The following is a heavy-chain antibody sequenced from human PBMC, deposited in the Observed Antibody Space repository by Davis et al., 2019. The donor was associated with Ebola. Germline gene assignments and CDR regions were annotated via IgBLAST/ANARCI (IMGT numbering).Heavy chain of an antibody. J-gene: IGHJ6*03. CDR1: GFTFSSYW. CDR2: IKQDGSEK. Sequence: GESLKISCAASGFTFSSYWMSWVRQAPGKGLEWVANIKQDGSEKYYVDSVKGRFTISRDNAKNSLYLQMNSLRAEDTAVYYCARELNYDFWSGYYTGYYYYMDVWGQGTTVTVSS. V-gene: IGHV3-7*01. CDR3: ARELNYDFWSGYYTGYYYYMDV. D-gene: IGHD3-3*01.